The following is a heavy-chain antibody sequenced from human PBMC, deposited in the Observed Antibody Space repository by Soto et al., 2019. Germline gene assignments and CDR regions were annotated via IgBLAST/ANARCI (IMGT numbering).Heavy chain of an antibody. D-gene: IGHD3-22*01. CDR2: IYTSGST. CDR3: ARGPAGYYYDSSGYSGFDY. J-gene: IGHJ4*02. CDR1: GGSISSYY. V-gene: IGHV4-4*07. Sequence: SETLSLTCTVSGGSISSYYWSWIRQPAGKGLEWIGRIYTSGSTNYNPSLKSRVTMSVDTSKNQFSLKLSSVTAAGTAVYYCARGPAGYYYDSSGYSGFDYWGQGTLVTVSS.